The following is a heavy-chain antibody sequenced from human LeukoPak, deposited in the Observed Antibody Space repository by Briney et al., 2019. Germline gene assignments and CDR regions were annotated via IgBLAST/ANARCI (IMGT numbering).Heavy chain of an antibody. CDR2: ISSSSSTI. J-gene: IGHJ6*02. D-gene: IGHD3-22*01. Sequence: VGSLRLSCAASGFTFSSYSMNWVRQAPGKGLEWVSYISSSSSTIYYADSVKGRFTISRDNAKNSLYLQMNSLRDEDTAVYYCARDLVSSGYFTSGMDVWGQGTTVTVSS. CDR1: GFTFSSYS. V-gene: IGHV3-48*02. CDR3: ARDLVSSGYFTSGMDV.